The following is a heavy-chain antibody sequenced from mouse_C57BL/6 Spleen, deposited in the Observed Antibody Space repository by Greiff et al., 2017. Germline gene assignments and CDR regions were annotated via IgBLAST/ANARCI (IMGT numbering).Heavy chain of an antibody. CDR3: ARHEEKGYYGSSYLWFAY. Sequence: QVQLKQSGAGLVQPGASVKLSCKASGYTFTDYSIHWVKQRPGQGLEWIGWFYPGCGSITYNEKFTDKATLTAATSSSTVYMELSRLTSEVYTVYVCARHEEKGYYGSSYLWFAYWGQGTLVTVSA. CDR2: FYPGCGSI. J-gene: IGHJ3*01. CDR1: GYTFTDYS. V-gene: IGHV1-62-2*01. D-gene: IGHD1-1*01.